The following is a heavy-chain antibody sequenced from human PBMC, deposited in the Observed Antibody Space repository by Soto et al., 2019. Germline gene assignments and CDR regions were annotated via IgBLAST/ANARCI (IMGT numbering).Heavy chain of an antibody. CDR3: VRDGTKPSRGRFAP. J-gene: IGHJ5*02. Sequence: LSLTCTVSGASISGFYWSWIRKSAGKGLEWIGRIYATGTTDYNPSLKSRVMMSVDTSKKQFSLKLRSVTAADTAVYYCVRDGTKPSRGRFAPWGQGSPVTVP. D-gene: IGHD1-1*01. CDR1: GASISGFY. V-gene: IGHV4-4*07. CDR2: IYATGTT.